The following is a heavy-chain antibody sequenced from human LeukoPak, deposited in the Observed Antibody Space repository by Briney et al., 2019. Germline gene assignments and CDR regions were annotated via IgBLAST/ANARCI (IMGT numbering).Heavy chain of an antibody. V-gene: IGHV3-48*04. CDR2: ISSSSITI. CDR3: ARDRGGSYSAIDY. J-gene: IGHJ4*02. CDR1: GFTFSSYS. D-gene: IGHD2-15*01. Sequence: GSLRLSCAASGFTFSSYSLNWVHQAPGKGLEWVSFISSSSITIYYADSVKGRFTISRDNAEKSLYLQMNSLRAEDTAVYYCARDRGGSYSAIDYWGQGTLVTVSS.